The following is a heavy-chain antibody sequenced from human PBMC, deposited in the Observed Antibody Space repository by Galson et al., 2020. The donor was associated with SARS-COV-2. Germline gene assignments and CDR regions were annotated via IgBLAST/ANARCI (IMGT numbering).Heavy chain of an antibody. CDR2: IKQDGSEK. Sequence: PGGSLRLSCAASGFTFSSYWMSWVRQAPGKGLEWVANIKQDGSEKYYVDSVKGRFTISRDNAKNSLYLQMNSLRAEDTALYYCAREGDHYDSTGYYFYYYAMDVWGQGTTVAVSS. CDR1: GFTFSSYW. CDR3: AREGDHYDSTGYYFYYYAMDV. D-gene: IGHD3-22*01. J-gene: IGHJ6*02. V-gene: IGHV3-7*01.